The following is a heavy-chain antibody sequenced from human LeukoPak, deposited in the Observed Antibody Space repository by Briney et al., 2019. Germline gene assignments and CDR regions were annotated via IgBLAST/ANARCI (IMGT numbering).Heavy chain of an antibody. CDR1: GFTVSSNY. Sequence: GGSLRLSCAASGFTVSSNYMNWVRQAPGKGLEWVSGISWNSGSIGYADSVKGRFTISRDNAKNSLYLQMNSLRAEDTALYYCAKDTRDSSSGFDYWGQGTLVTVSS. D-gene: IGHD3-22*01. J-gene: IGHJ4*02. CDR3: AKDTRDSSSGFDY. CDR2: ISWNSGSI. V-gene: IGHV3-9*01.